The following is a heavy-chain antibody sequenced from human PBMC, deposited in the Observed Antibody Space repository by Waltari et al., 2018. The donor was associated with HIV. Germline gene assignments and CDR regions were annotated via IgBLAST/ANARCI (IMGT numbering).Heavy chain of an antibody. J-gene: IGHJ4*02. CDR2: IRYDGSNK. CDR1: GFTFSSYG. V-gene: IGHV3-30*02. D-gene: IGHD3-22*01. CDR3: AKTTRDSSGYYFDY. Sequence: QVQLVESGGGVVQPGGSLRLSCAASGFTFSSYGMHWVRQAPGKGLEWVAFIRYDGSNKYYADSVKGRFTISRDNSKNTLYLQMNSLRAEDTAVYYCAKTTRDSSGYYFDYWGQGTLVTVSS.